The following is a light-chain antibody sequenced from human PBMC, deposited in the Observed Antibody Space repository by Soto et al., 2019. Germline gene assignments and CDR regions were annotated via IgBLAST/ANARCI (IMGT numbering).Light chain of an antibody. CDR2: DAS. CDR1: QSIGTW. CDR3: RQYKTYT. J-gene: IGKJ5*01. V-gene: IGKV1-5*01. Sequence: DIQLTQSPPYLSASVGERVRITCRASQSIGTWLAWHQQKPGKAPNLVMFDASTLHTGVPSRFSGSGDGTEFTLSISSLQPDDSAIYFCRQYKTYTFGRGTRLEIK.